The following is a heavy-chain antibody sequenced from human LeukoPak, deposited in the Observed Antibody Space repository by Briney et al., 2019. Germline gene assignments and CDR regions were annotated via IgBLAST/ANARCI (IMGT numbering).Heavy chain of an antibody. CDR1: GYSFINYA. D-gene: IGHD2/OR15-2a*01. CDR2: INTKTRIP. V-gene: IGHV7-4-1*02. CDR3: ASGPTGQID. Sequence: ASVKVSCKAFGYSFINYAMNWVRQAPGQGLEWVGWINTKTRIPTYGQGFTGRFVFSLDTSVSTAYLQINSLKTEDTAVYYCASGPTGQIDWGQGTLVTVSS. J-gene: IGHJ4*02.